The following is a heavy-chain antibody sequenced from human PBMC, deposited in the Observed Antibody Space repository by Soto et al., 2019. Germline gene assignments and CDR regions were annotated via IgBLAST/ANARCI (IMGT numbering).Heavy chain of an antibody. J-gene: IGHJ3*02. Sequence: GGSLRLSCAASGFTFIDYYMSWILQAPGKGLEWVSYISSSGSTIYYADSVKGRFTISRDNAKNSLYLQMNSLRAEDTAVYYCASAYYYGSGSSYDAFDIWGQGTMVTVSS. D-gene: IGHD3-10*01. V-gene: IGHV3-11*01. CDR1: GFTFIDYY. CDR2: ISSSGSTI. CDR3: ASAYYYGSGSSYDAFDI.